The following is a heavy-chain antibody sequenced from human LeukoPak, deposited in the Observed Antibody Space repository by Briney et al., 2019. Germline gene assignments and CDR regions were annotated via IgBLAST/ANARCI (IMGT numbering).Heavy chain of an antibody. CDR3: ARGGDSGAFDI. D-gene: IGHD3-10*01. J-gene: IGHJ3*02. CDR1: GFTFSSYE. CDR2: ISSSGSTI. Sequence: GGSLRLSCAASGFTFSSYEMNWVRQAPGKGLEWVSYISSSGSTIYYADSVKGRFTISRDNAKNSLYLQMNSLRAEDTAVYYCARGGDSGAFDIWGQGTMVTVSS. V-gene: IGHV3-48*03.